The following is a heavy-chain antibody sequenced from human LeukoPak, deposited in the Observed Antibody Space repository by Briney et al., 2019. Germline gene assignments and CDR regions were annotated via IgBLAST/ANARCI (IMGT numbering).Heavy chain of an antibody. CDR1: GGSFSSYY. D-gene: IGHD5-18*01. Sequence: PSETLSLTCTVSGGSFSSYYWSWIRQPPGKGLEWMGYIYYSRSTNYNPSLKSRVTISVDTSKNQFSLKLSAVTAADTAVYYCARATRGYSYGPLDYWGQGTLVTVSS. CDR3: ARATRGYSYGPLDY. J-gene: IGHJ4*02. V-gene: IGHV4-59*01. CDR2: IYYSRST.